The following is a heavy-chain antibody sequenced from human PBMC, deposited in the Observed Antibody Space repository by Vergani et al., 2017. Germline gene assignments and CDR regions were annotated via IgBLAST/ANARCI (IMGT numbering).Heavy chain of an antibody. V-gene: IGHV4-4*07. CDR3: ASDHSGVGYYGSGDAFDI. CDR2: IYTSGST. Sequence: QVQLQESGPGLVKPSETLSLTCTVSGGSISSYYWSWIRQPAGKGLEWIGRIYTSGSTNYNPSLKSRVTMSVDTSKNQFSLKLSSVTAADTAVYYCASDHSGVGYYGSGDAFDIWGQGTMVTVSS. D-gene: IGHD3-10*01. J-gene: IGHJ3*02. CDR1: GGSISSYY.